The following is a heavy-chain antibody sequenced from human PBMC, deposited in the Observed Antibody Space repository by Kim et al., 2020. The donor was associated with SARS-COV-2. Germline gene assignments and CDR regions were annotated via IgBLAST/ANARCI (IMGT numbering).Heavy chain of an antibody. CDR3: ATLYGSGSFTFDY. Sequence: YAQKFQGRVTMTEDTSTDTAYMELGSLRSEDTAVYYCATLYGSGSFTFDYWGQGTLVTVSS. D-gene: IGHD3-10*01. J-gene: IGHJ4*02. V-gene: IGHV1-24*01.